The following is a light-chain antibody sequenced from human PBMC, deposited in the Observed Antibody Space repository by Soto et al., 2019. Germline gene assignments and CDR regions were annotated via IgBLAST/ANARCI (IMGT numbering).Light chain of an antibody. V-gene: IGKV3-15*01. J-gene: IGKJ1*01. CDR1: QSVSSN. CDR2: GAS. CDR3: QQYNNWPRT. Sequence: EIVMTQSPATLSVSPGERATLSCRASQSVSSNLAWYQQIPRQAPRLLIHGASTRATGIPARFSGSGSGTEFTLTISSLQSEDFAVYYCQQYNNWPRTFGQGTKVDIK.